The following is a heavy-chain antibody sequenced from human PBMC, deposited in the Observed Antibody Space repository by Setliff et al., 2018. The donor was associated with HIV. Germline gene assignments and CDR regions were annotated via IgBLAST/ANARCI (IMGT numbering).Heavy chain of an antibody. CDR1: GYSISSGYY. J-gene: IGHJ6*02. Sequence: QTLSLTCTVSGYSISSGYYWAWIRQPAGKRLEWIGHIYASGSTYYNPSLNSRASISVDTSNSQVSLRLTSVTAADTAVYYCAREIPFRGNANMWDYYAMDVWGQGITVTVSS. CDR2: IYASGST. D-gene: IGHD3-16*01. CDR3: AREIPFRGNANMWDYYAMDV. V-gene: IGHV4-61*09.